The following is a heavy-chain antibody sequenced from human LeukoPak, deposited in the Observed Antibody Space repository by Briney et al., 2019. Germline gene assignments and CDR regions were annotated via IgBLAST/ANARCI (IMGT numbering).Heavy chain of an antibody. CDR2: ISSSSSYI. D-gene: IGHD2-21*02. CDR1: GFTFSSYS. V-gene: IGHV3-21*01. J-gene: IGHJ5*02. Sequence: TGGSLRLSCAASGFTFSSYSMNWVRQAPGKGLEWVSSISSSSSYIYYADSVKGRFTISRDNAKNSLYLQMNSLRAEDTAVYYCAREKGSSHIVVVTAPVDPWGQGTLVTVSS. CDR3: AREKGSSHIVVVTAPVDP.